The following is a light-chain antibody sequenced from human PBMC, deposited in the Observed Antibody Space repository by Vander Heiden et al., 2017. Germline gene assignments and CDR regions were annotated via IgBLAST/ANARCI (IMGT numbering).Light chain of an antibody. Sequence: QSVLTQPPSVSAAPGQRVTISCTGSSSTIGAGYDVHWYQQLPGTAPKLLIYGNSNRPSGVPDRFSVSKSGTSASLAITGLQAEDEAEYYCQSYDSSMSGWVFGGGTKLTVL. CDR1: SSTIGAGYD. CDR2: GNS. CDR3: QSYDSSMSGWV. J-gene: IGLJ3*02. V-gene: IGLV1-40*01.